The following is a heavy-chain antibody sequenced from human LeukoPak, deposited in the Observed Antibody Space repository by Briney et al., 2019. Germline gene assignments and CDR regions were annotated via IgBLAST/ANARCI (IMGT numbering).Heavy chain of an antibody. V-gene: IGHV3-23*01. J-gene: IGHJ4*02. Sequence: GGSLRLSCAASGFTFNSYAMSWVRQAPGKGLEWVSAISGSRGSTYYADSVKGRFTISRDNSKNTLFLQMNSLRAEDTAVYYCAKVMGYGDYDYFDYWGQGTLVTVPS. CDR1: GFTFNSYA. CDR3: AKVMGYGDYDYFDY. D-gene: IGHD4-17*01. CDR2: ISGSRGST.